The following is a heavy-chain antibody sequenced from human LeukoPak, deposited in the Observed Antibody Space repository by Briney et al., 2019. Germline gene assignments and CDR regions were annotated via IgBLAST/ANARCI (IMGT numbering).Heavy chain of an antibody. J-gene: IGHJ4*02. CDR3: AKSLGNWNDGGTDY. D-gene: IGHD1-1*01. Sequence: PGGSLRLSCAASGFSFNNYVMTWVRQAPGKGLEWVSAISGSGGSTYYADSVKGRFTISRDNSESTLYLQMNSLRAEDTAVYYCAKSLGNWNDGGTDYWGQGTLVTVSS. CDR2: ISGSGGST. CDR1: GFSFNNYV. V-gene: IGHV3-23*01.